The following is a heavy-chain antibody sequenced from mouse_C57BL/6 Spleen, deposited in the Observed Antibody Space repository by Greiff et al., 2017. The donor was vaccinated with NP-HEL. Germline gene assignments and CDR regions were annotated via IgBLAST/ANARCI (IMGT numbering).Heavy chain of an antibody. CDR1: GFNIKSTY. Sequence: VQLQQSVAELVRPGASVKLSCTASGFNIKSTYMHWVKQRPEQGLEWIGRIDPANGNTKYAPKFQGKATITADTSSNTAYLQLSSLTSEDTAIYYCARLSYDPLAMDYWGQGTSVTVSS. D-gene: IGHD2-3*01. J-gene: IGHJ4*01. V-gene: IGHV14-3*01. CDR2: IDPANGNT. CDR3: ARLSYDPLAMDY.